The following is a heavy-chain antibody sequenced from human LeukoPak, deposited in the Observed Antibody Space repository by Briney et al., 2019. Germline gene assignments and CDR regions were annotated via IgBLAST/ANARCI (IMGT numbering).Heavy chain of an antibody. D-gene: IGHD2-15*01. J-gene: IGHJ6*03. V-gene: IGHV3-7*01. CDR2: IKQDGSEG. CDR1: GFIFSSYW. Sequence: EGSLRLSCAASGFIFSSYWMTWVRQAPGKGLEWVANIKQDGSEGYYVDSVKGRFTISRDNAKNSLYLQMNSLRAEDTAVYYCARGYCSSGSCQDPNNPVYYYYMDVWGKGTTVTVSS. CDR3: ARGYCSSGSCQDPNNPVYYYYMDV.